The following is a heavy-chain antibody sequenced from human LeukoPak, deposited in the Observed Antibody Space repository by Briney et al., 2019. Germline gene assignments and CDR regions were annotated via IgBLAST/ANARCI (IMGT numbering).Heavy chain of an antibody. CDR3: VRGDSKGYYHYFDY. V-gene: IGHV3-30*03. Sequence: GGSLRLSCAASGFTFSSYGMHWVRQAPGKGLEWVAVISYDGSNKYYADSVKGRFTISRDNSKNTLYLQMNSLRAEDTAVYYCVRGDSKGYYHYFDYWGQGTLVTVSS. CDR1: GFTFSSYG. CDR2: ISYDGSNK. D-gene: IGHD3-22*01. J-gene: IGHJ4*02.